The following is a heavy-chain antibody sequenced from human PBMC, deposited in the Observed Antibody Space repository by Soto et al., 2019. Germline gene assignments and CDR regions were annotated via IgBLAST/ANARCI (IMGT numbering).Heavy chain of an antibody. V-gene: IGHV1-8*01. CDR3: AREAASDPSCYYHYMDV. Sequence: QEQLVQSGAEVKKPGAPVKVSCKASGYTFSNYNINWVRQASGQGLEGMGWMNPDSGNTGYAEKFQGRVTMTRNRSISTGYMELSGLRSEDTAVYYCAREAASDPSCYYHYMDVWGKGTTVTVSS. CDR2: MNPDSGNT. D-gene: IGHD6-25*01. CDR1: GYTFSNYN. J-gene: IGHJ6*03.